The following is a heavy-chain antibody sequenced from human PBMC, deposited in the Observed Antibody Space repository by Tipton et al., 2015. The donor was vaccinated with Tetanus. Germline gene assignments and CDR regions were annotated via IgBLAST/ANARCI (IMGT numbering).Heavy chain of an antibody. Sequence: QLVQSGAEVKKPGASVKVSCKASGYTFTGYYIYWVRQAPGQGLEWMGWIDPNSGGTVYAQKFQGRVTTTRDTSISTAYMELRSLRSDGTAVYYCARDRGDYIFYGMDVWGPGTTVTVS. CDR3: ARDRGDYIFYGMDV. J-gene: IGHJ6*02. CDR1: GYTFTGYY. CDR2: IDPNSGGT. D-gene: IGHD3-22*01. V-gene: IGHV1-2*02.